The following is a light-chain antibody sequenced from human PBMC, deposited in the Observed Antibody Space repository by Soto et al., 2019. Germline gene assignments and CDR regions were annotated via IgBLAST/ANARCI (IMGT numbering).Light chain of an antibody. Sequence: QAVVTQEPSLTVSPGGTVTLTCGSSTGAVTSGHYPYWFQQKPGQAPRTLIYDTSNKHSWTPARFSGSLLGGKAALTLSGAQPEDEAEYYCLLTXXLXXPVFGXGT. J-gene: IGLJ2*01. CDR3: LLTXXLXXPV. V-gene: IGLV7-46*01. CDR1: TGAVTSGHY. CDR2: DTS.